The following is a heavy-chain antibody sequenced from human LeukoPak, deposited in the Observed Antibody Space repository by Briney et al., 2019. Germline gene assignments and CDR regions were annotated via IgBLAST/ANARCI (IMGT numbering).Heavy chain of an antibody. D-gene: IGHD6-13*01. Sequence: GGSLRLSCAASGFTVSTNYMSWVRQAPGKGLEWVSVINSGGSTYYADSAKGRLTLSRDNSKNTLHLQMNSLRAEDTAVYYCARVSSSWYSYFDYWGQGTLVTVSS. V-gene: IGHV3-66*01. CDR2: INSGGST. CDR3: ARVSSSWYSYFDY. CDR1: GFTVSTNY. J-gene: IGHJ4*02.